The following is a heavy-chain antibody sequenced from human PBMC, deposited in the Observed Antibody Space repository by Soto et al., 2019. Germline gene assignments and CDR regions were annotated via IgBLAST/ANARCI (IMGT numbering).Heavy chain of an antibody. V-gene: IGHV1-69*02. D-gene: IGHD2-15*01. CDR2: IIPILGIA. CDR1: GWAMSIDI. Sequence: SLRNVSWKASGWAMSIDISSWGRLNNGQGLEWMGRIIPILGIANYAQKFQGRVTITADKSTSTAYMELSSLRSEDTAVYYCARLDSPEKGYCSGGSCYVDDYWGQGTLVTVYS. J-gene: IGHJ4*02. CDR3: ARLDSPEKGYCSGGSCYVDDY.